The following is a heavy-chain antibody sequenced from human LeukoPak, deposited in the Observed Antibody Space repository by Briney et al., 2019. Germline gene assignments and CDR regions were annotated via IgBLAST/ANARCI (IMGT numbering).Heavy chain of an antibody. CDR3: ARAQPSYYYDSSEDY. Sequence: PGGSLRLSCAASGFTFSSYSMNWVCQAPGKGLEWVSSISSSSSYIYYADSVKGRFTISRDNAKNSLYLQMNSLRAEDTAVYYCARAQPSYYYDSSEDYWGQGTLVTVSS. V-gene: IGHV3-21*01. D-gene: IGHD3-22*01. CDR2: ISSSSSYI. CDR1: GFTFSSYS. J-gene: IGHJ4*02.